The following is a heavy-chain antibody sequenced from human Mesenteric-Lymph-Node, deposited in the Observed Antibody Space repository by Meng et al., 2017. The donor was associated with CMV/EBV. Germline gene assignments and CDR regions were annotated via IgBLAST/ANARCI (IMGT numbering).Heavy chain of an antibody. J-gene: IGHJ4*02. CDR1: GYSFTSHW. Sequence: GESLRLSCQGSGYSFTSHWIGWVRQMPGKGLEWMGISYPGDSDTRYSPSLQGQVTMSADKSTNTAYLQWSSLKASDTAIYYCARRAGGYENYYDYWGQGTPVTVSS. CDR2: SYPGDSDT. D-gene: IGHD3-16*01. V-gene: IGHV5-51*01. CDR3: ARRAGGYENYYDY.